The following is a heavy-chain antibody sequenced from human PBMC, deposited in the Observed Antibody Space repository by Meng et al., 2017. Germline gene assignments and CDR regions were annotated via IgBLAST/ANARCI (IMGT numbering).Heavy chain of an antibody. CDR3: ARVVYGLPGIAAAGTRGGFDP. J-gene: IGHJ5*02. Sequence: GESLKISCAASGFTFSSYEMNWVRQAPGKGLEWVSYISSSGSTIYYADSVKGRFTISRDNAKNSLYLQMNSLRAEDTAVYYCARVVYGLPGIAAAGTRGGFDPWGQGTLVTVSS. V-gene: IGHV3-48*03. CDR2: ISSSGSTI. CDR1: GFTFSSYE. D-gene: IGHD6-13*01.